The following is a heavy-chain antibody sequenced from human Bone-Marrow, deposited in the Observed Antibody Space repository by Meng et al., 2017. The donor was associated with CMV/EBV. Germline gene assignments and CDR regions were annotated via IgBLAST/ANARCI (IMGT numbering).Heavy chain of an antibody. D-gene: IGHD4-23*01. V-gene: IGHV3-48*04. CDR3: AREIGNYDYYSGMDV. CDR2: IGVGSRTI. Sequence: GESLKISCAASDFSFNTYSMTWVRQAPGKGLEWVSYIGVGSRTIYYADSVKGRFTILRDNAKTSLYLQMNSLRAEDTAVYYCAREIGNYDYYSGMDVWGQGTMVTVSS. CDR1: DFSFNTYS. J-gene: IGHJ6*01.